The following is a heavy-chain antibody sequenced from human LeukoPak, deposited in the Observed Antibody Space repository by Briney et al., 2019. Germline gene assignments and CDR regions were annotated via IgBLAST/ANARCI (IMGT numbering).Heavy chain of an antibody. J-gene: IGHJ4*02. D-gene: IGHD3-22*01. V-gene: IGHV3-48*01. Sequence: GGSLRLSCAASGFTFSSYSMNWVRQAPGKGLEWVSYISSSSSTIYYADSVKGRFTISRDNAKNSLYLQMNSLRAEDTAVYYCARDQGDSSGSNWGQGTLVTVSS. CDR2: ISSSSSTI. CDR3: ARDQGDSSGSN. CDR1: GFTFSSYS.